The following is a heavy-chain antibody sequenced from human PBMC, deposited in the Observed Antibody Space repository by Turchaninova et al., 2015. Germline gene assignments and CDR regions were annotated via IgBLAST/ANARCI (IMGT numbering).Heavy chain of an antibody. CDR3: SKAAYYDVLSGDDF. J-gene: IGHJ4*02. CDR1: GFTFSSFV. V-gene: IGHV3-23*01. D-gene: IGHD3-9*01. CDR2: FRGGGGWR. Sequence: PGGSLRLSCAASGFTFSSFVMNWVRQAPGTRLEWVSGFRGGGGWRYYGDSGGDRLTITPDTIRNILFLQMRSLRADDTAILYCSKAAYYDVLSGDDFWGQGNLVTVSS.